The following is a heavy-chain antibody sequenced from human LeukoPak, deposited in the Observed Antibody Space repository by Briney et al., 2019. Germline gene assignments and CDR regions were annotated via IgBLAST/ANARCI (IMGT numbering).Heavy chain of an antibody. CDR1: GNYW. Sequence: PGGSLRLSCAASGNYWMHRVRQAPGKGLLWVSHINSDGSWTSYADSVKGRFTISKDNAKNTVYLQMNNLRAEDTAVYYCVSFYETDWGRGTLVTVSS. CDR3: VSFYETD. D-gene: IGHD2/OR15-2a*01. CDR2: INSDGSWT. J-gene: IGHJ4*02. V-gene: IGHV3-74*01.